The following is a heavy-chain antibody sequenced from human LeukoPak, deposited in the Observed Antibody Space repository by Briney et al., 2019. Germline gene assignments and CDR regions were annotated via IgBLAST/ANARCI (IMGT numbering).Heavy chain of an antibody. V-gene: IGHV3-30*04. J-gene: IGHJ6*02. Sequence: GRSLRLSCAASGFTFSVYAMHWVRQAPGKGLEWVAVISYDGSNKYYADSVKGRFTISRDNSKNTLYLQMNSLRAEDTAAYYCARDLSVTDEGKKYYYYGMDVWGQGTTVTVSS. CDR1: GFTFSVYA. CDR3: ARDLSVTDEGKKYYYYGMDV. D-gene: IGHD2-21*02. CDR2: ISYDGSNK.